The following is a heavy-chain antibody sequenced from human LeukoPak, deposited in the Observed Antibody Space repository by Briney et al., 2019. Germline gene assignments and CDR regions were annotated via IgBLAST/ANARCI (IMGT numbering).Heavy chain of an antibody. D-gene: IGHD6-19*01. Sequence: GGSLRLSCAVSGFTFSSHGINWVRQAPGKGLEWVSYISGSSSIIYYADSVKGRFTVSRDNAKNSLYLQMNSLRAEDTAVYYCARGRVGQWLVDAFDIWGQGTMVTVSS. CDR1: GFTFSSHG. J-gene: IGHJ3*02. CDR2: ISGSSSII. CDR3: ARGRVGQWLVDAFDI. V-gene: IGHV3-48*04.